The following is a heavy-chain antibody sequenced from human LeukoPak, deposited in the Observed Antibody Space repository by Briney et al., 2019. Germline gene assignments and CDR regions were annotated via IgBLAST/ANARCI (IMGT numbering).Heavy chain of an antibody. CDR2: ISYDGSNK. D-gene: IGHD6-6*01. J-gene: IGHJ4*02. V-gene: IGHV3-30*03. CDR3: ARAPYSSSSDYFDY. CDR1: GFTFSSYA. Sequence: PGGSLRLSCAASGFTFSSYAMHWVRQAPGKGLEWVALISYDGSNKYYADSVKGRFTISRDNAKNSLYLQMNSLRAEDTAVYYCARAPYSSSSDYFDYWGQGTLVTVSS.